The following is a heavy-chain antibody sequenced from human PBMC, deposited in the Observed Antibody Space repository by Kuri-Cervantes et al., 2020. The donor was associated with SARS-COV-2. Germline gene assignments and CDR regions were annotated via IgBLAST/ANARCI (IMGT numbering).Heavy chain of an antibody. Sequence: GSLRLSCTVSGGSISSYYWSWIRQPAGKGLEWIGRIYTSGSTNYNPSLKSRVTMSVDTSKNQFSLKLSSLTAADAAVYYCATLPGRGDYYTSGTVSDNWGQGTLVTVSS. D-gene: IGHD3-10*01. CDR1: GGSISSYY. CDR3: ATLPGRGDYYTSGTVSDN. CDR2: IYTSGST. J-gene: IGHJ4*02. V-gene: IGHV4-4*07.